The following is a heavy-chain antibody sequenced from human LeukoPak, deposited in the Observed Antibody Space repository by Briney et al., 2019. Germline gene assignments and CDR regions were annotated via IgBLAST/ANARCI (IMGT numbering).Heavy chain of an antibody. CDR3: ARASKVVVITSGAFDI. J-gene: IGHJ3*02. V-gene: IGHV4-59*01. Sequence: PSETLSLTCTVSGGSISSYYWSWIRQPPGKGLEWIGYIYYSGSTNYNPFLKSRVTISVDTSKNQFSLKLSSVTAADTAVYYCARASKVVVITSGAFDIWGQGTTVTVSS. CDR2: IYYSGST. CDR1: GGSISSYY. D-gene: IGHD3-22*01.